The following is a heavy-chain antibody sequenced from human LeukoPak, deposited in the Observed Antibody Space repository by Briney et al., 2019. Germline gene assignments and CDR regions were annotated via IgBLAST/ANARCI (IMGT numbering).Heavy chain of an antibody. CDR1: GYTFTSYY. CDR2: INPSGGST. J-gene: IGHJ4*02. V-gene: IGHV1-46*01. CDR3: ATDEGMITFGGVPRPFDY. D-gene: IGHD3-16*01. Sequence: EASVTVSCKASGYTFTSYYMHWVRQAPGQGLEWMGMINPSGGSTSYAQKFQGRVTMTEDTSTDTAYMELSSLRSEDTAVYYCATDEGMITFGGVPRPFDYWGQGTLVTVSS.